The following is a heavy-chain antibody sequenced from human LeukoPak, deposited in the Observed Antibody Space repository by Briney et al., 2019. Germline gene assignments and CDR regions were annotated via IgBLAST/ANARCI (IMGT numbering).Heavy chain of an antibody. Sequence: SETLSHTCAVYGWSFSGYYCSWIRQTPGKGLEWIGEIHHSGCTNYNPSLKSRVTISVDTSKNQFSLKLSAVAAADTAVYYCASLLYCSSTSCYRPSGQHWGQGTLVTVSS. CDR1: GWSFSGYY. CDR2: IHHSGCT. V-gene: IGHV4-34*01. D-gene: IGHD2-2*01. J-gene: IGHJ1*01. CDR3: ASLLYCSSTSCYRPSGQH.